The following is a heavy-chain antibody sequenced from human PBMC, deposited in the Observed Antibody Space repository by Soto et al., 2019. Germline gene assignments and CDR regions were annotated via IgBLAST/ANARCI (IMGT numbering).Heavy chain of an antibody. J-gene: IGHJ5*02. CDR3: VRDNSRQDLAWWFDP. Sequence: QVQLVQSGTEVKKPGASVKVSCQAFTTHWMHWVRQAPGQGLEWMGVINPSGSRTLSAQKFQGRLTMTRDTSTSTLYMELSSLISEDTAVYYCVRDNSRQDLAWWFDPWGQGTLVTVSS. D-gene: IGHD1-1*01. CDR1: FTTHW. V-gene: IGHV1-46*01. CDR2: INPSGSRT.